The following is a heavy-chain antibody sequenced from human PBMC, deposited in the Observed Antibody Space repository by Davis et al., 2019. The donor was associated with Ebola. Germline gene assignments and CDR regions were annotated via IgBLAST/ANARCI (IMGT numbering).Heavy chain of an antibody. CDR3: ARAHNWNYGVDY. CDR2: ISYDGSDK. CDR1: GFSFSSYG. V-gene: IGHV3-30*03. D-gene: IGHD1-7*01. J-gene: IGHJ4*02. Sequence: GESLKISCAASGFSFSSYGMHWVRQAPGKGLEWVAVISYDGSDKYYADSVKGRFTISRDNSKNTLYLQMGSLRAEDMAVYYCARAHNWNYGVDYWGQGTLVTVSS.